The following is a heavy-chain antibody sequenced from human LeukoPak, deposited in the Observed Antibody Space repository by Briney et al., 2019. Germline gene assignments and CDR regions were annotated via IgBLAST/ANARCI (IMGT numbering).Heavy chain of an antibody. J-gene: IGHJ4*02. D-gene: IGHD6-19*01. CDR3: AGSSIAVAGFDY. V-gene: IGHV4-34*01. Sequence: SETLSLTCAVYGGSFSGYYWSWIRQAPGKGLEWIGEINHSGSTNYNPSLKSRVTISVDTSKNQFSLKLSSVTAADTAVYYCAGSSIAVAGFDYWGQGTLVTVSS. CDR2: INHSGST. CDR1: GGSFSGYY.